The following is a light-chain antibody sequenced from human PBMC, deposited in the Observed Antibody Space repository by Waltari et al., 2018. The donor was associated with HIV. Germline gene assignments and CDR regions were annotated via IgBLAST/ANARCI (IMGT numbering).Light chain of an antibody. CDR3: SSYVGSNKWV. CDR2: EVS. V-gene: IGLV2-8*01. Sequence: QSALTQPPSASGSPGQSVTISCTGTSRDVGGYNYVSWYQHHPGKAPKLMIYEVSKRPSGVPDRFSGSKSGNMASLIVSGLQAEDGADYYCSSYVGSNKWVFGGGTKLTVL. CDR1: SRDVGGYNY. J-gene: IGLJ3*02.